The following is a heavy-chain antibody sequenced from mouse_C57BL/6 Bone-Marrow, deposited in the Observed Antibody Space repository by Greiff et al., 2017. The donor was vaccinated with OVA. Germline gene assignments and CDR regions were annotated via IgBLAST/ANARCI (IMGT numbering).Heavy chain of an antibody. CDR3: ARHPAYYYGSSPWFAY. J-gene: IGHJ3*01. Sequence: LVESGAELARPGASVKLSCKASGYTFTSYGISWVKQRTGQGLEWIGEIYPRSGNTYYNEKFKGKATLTADKSSSTAYMELRSLTSEDSAVYFCARHPAYYYGSSPWFAYWGQGTLVTVSA. V-gene: IGHV1-81*01. CDR2: IYPRSGNT. D-gene: IGHD1-1*01. CDR1: GYTFTSYG.